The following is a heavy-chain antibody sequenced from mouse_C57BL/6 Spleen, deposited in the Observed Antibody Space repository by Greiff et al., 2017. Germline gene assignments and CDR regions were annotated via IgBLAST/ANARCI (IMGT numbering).Heavy chain of an antibody. CDR1: GYSFTDYN. V-gene: IGHV1-39*01. J-gene: IGHJ3*01. Sequence: EVKLMESGPELVKPGASVKISCKASGYSFTDYNMNWVKQSNGKSLEWIGVINPNYGTTSYNQKFKGKATLTVDQSSSTAYMQLNSLTSEDSAVYYCARERVWWAWFAYWGQGTLVTVSA. D-gene: IGHD1-1*02. CDR2: INPNYGTT. CDR3: ARERVWWAWFAY.